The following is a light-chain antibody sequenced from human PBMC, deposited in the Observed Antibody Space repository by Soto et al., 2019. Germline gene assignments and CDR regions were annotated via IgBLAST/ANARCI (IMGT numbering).Light chain of an antibody. J-gene: IGKJ4*01. CDR3: QQRSNWPPRLT. CDR2: DAS. Sequence: DIVLTQSPATLSLSPGERATLSCRASQSVSSYLAWYQQKPGQAPRLLIYDASNRATGIPARFSGSGSGTDFTLTISSLEPEDFAFYYCQQRSNWPPRLTFGGGTKVEIK. V-gene: IGKV3-11*01. CDR1: QSVSSY.